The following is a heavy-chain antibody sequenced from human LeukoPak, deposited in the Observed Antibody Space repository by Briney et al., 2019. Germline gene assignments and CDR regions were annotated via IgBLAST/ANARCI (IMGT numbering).Heavy chain of an antibody. V-gene: IGHV6-1*01. CDR1: GDSVSGNSAT. CDR2: TYYRSKWYS. J-gene: IGHJ5*02. Sequence: SQTLSLTCAISGDSVSGNSATWNWIRHSPSRGLESLGRTYYRSKWYSDYAVSVKSRITINADTSKNQFSLQLNSVTPEDTAVYYCTRGWNWFDPWGQGTLVTVSS. D-gene: IGHD5-24*01. CDR3: TRGWNWFDP.